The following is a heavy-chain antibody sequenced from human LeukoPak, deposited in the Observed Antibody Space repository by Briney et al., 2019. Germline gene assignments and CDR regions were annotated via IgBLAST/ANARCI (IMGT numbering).Heavy chain of an antibody. CDR1: GYTLTELS. V-gene: IGHV1-24*01. D-gene: IGHD3-10*01. CDR2: FDPEDGEI. J-gene: IGHJ6*02. Sequence: RASVKVSCKVSGYTLTELSMHWVRQAPGKGLEWMGGFDPEDGEIIYAQKFQGRVTMTEDTSTDTAYMELSSLRSEDTAVYYCATVELMVRGAPTSHYGMDVWGQGTTVTVSS. CDR3: ATVELMVRGAPTSHYGMDV.